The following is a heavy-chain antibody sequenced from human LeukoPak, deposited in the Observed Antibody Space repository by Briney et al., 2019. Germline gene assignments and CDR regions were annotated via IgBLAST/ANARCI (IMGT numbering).Heavy chain of an antibody. D-gene: IGHD3-22*01. J-gene: IGHJ4*02. CDR2: IIGSGGST. Sequence: RGSLRLSCATSGFTFSSYAMSWVRQAPGKGLEWVSAIIGSGGSTYYADSVKGRFTLSRDNSKNTLYMYMNSLRAEDTPVYYCAKEDRSGPYKGVDYWGQGALFTVSS. V-gene: IGHV3-23*01. CDR1: GFTFSSYA. CDR3: AKEDRSGPYKGVDY.